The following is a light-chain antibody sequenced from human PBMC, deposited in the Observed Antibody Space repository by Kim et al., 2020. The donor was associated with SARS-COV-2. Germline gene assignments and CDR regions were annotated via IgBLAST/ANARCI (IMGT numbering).Light chain of an antibody. CDR2: GAS. J-gene: IGKJ4*02. Sequence: GESSIPTSTAGRQVSNSSLAWYQQRPGQAPRLLIYGASIRATGTPYRFSGSGSGTDFTLTINRLEPEDFAVYYCQQQQFGFPLTFGGGTKVDIK. CDR1: RQVSNSS. CDR3: QQQQFGFPLT. V-gene: IGKV3-20*01.